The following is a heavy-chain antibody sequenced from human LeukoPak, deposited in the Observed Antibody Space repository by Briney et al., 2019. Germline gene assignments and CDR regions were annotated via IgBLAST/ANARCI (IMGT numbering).Heavy chain of an antibody. CDR1: GFPVSSNY. J-gene: IGHJ4*02. CDR2: IYSGGST. V-gene: IGHV3-53*01. CDR3: ARSQGYQLPFDY. D-gene: IGHD2-2*01. Sequence: PGGSLSLSCAASGFPVSSNYMSWVRQAPGKGLEWVSVIYSGGSTYYADSVKGRFTISRDNSKNTLYLQMNSLRAEDTAVYYCARSQGYQLPFDYWGQGTLVTVSS.